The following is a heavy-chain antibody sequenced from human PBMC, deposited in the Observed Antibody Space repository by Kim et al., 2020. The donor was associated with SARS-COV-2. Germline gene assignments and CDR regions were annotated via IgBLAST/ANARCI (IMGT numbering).Heavy chain of an antibody. CDR1: GYTFTSYG. J-gene: IGHJ5*02. V-gene: IGHV1-18*01. Sequence: ASVKVSCKASGYTFTSYGISWVRQAPGQGLEWMGWISAYNGNTNYAQKLQGRVTMTTDTSTSTAYMELRSLRSDDTDVYYCAREGYDFWSGSLFDPWGQGTLVTVSS. CDR3: AREGYDFWSGSLFDP. CDR2: ISAYNGNT. D-gene: IGHD3-3*01.